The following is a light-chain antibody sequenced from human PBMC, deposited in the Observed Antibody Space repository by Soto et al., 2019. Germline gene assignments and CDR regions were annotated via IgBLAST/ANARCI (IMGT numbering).Light chain of an antibody. CDR3: SSYTTSGTPYV. V-gene: IGLV2-14*01. CDR2: EVS. J-gene: IGLJ1*01. CDR1: NSDIGSYKY. Sequence: SVLTQPASVSGSPGQSITISCAGSNSDIGSYKYVSWFQQHPGKAPKLIISEVSDRPSGVSTRFSGSKSGNTASLTISGLQPEDEADYYCSSYTTSGTPYVFGTGTKVTVL.